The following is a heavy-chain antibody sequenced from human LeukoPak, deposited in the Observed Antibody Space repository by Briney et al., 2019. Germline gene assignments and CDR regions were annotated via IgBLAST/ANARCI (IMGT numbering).Heavy chain of an antibody. CDR2: ISGSGGST. Sequence: GGSLRLSCAASGFTFSSYAMSWVRQAPGKGLEWVSAISGSGGSTYYADSVKGRFTISRDNSKNTLFLQMNSLRAEDTAVYYCAKGYYGSGSYGWFDYWGQGTLVTVSS. J-gene: IGHJ4*02. D-gene: IGHD3-10*01. CDR3: AKGYYGSGSYGWFDY. V-gene: IGHV3-23*01. CDR1: GFTFSSYA.